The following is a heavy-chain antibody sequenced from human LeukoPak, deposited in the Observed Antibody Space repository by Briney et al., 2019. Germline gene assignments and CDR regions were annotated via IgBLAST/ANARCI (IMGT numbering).Heavy chain of an antibody. D-gene: IGHD5-18*01. J-gene: IGHJ4*02. CDR2: IRYDGSNK. V-gene: IGHV3-33*01. CDR1: GFTFSSYG. Sequence: GGSLRLSCAASGFTFSSYGMHRVRQAPGKGLEWVAAIRYDGSNKYYADSVKSRFTISRDNSKNTLHLQMNSLRAEDTAIYYCGRDNAGGPGRDSYGSDYWGQGTLVTVSS. CDR3: GRDNAGGPGRDSYGSDY.